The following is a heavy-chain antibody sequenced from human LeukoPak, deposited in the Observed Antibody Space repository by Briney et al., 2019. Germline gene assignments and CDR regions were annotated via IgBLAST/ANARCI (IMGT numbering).Heavy chain of an antibody. Sequence: GASVKVSCKASGYTFTGYYMHWARQAPGQGLEWMGRINPNSGGTNYAQKFQGRVTMTRDTSISTAYMELSRLRSDDTAVYYCARDLSGWGNSVYWGQGTLVTVSS. V-gene: IGHV1-2*06. D-gene: IGHD5/OR15-5a*01. J-gene: IGHJ4*02. CDR3: ARDLSGWGNSVY. CDR1: GYTFTGYY. CDR2: INPNSGGT.